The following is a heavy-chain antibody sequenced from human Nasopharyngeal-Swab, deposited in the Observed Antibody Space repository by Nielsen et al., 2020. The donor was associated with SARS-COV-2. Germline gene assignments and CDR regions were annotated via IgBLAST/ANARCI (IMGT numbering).Heavy chain of an antibody. J-gene: IGHJ5*01. V-gene: IGHV3-21*06. D-gene: IGHD4-17*01. CDR1: GFTFSSYN. CDR3: VRGSYGHYDS. CDR2: ISPTSDYI. Sequence: GGSLRLSCAASGFTFSSYNMNWVRQAPGKGLEWVSSISPTSDYIYYAESVKGRFTISRANAKNSLFLQMNSLRAEETAIYYCVRGSYGHYDSWGQGALITVSS.